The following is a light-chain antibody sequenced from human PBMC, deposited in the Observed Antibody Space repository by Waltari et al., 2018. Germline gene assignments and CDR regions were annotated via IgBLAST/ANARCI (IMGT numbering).Light chain of an antibody. CDR1: SPNIGNNH. J-gene: IGLJ3*02. V-gene: IGLV1-47*01. CDR3: GGWDDSLNGWV. Sequence: QSVMTQPPSASGTPGQRVTIPCSGSSPNIGNNHVYWYQQLPGAAPKLLIYRNNQRPSGVPDRFSVSKSGTSASLAISGLRSEDEADYYCGGWDDSLNGWVFGGGTKLTVL. CDR2: RNN.